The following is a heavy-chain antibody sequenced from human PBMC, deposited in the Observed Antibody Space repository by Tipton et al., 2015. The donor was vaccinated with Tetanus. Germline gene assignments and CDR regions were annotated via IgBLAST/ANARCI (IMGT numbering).Heavy chain of an antibody. Sequence: VQLVQSGAEVKKPGASVKVSCKASGYTFTGYYMHWVRQAPGQGLEWMGWINPNSGGTNYAQKFQGWVPMTRDTSISTAYMELSRLRSDATAVYYCARGDGYNPLDYFDYWGQGTLVTVSS. CDR2: INPNSGGT. CDR3: ARGDGYNPLDYFDY. V-gene: IGHV1-2*04. J-gene: IGHJ4*02. CDR1: GYTFTGYY. D-gene: IGHD5-24*01.